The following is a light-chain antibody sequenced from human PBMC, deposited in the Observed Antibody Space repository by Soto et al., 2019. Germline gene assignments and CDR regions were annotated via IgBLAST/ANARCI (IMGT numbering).Light chain of an antibody. V-gene: IGLV1-47*01. Sequence: QSVLTQPPSASGTPGQRVTISCSGRSSNIGSNYVYWYQQLPGTGPKLLIYRNNQRPSGVPDRFSGSKSGTSASLAISGLRSEDEADYYCAAWDDSMSGPVFGGGTKLTVL. CDR2: RNN. CDR3: AAWDDSMSGPV. CDR1: SSNIGSNY. J-gene: IGLJ2*01.